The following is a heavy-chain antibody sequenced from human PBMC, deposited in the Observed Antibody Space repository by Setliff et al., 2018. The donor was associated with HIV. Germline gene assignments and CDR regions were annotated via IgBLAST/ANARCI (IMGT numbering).Heavy chain of an antibody. Sequence: PSETLSLTCAVSGYYISGGYYWCWIRQSPGKGLEWIGCIFNSGQTYYNPSLNSRIAISVDTSKNQFSLKLSSVTAADTAVYYCARGRAEYVAVAVMGSWFDPWGQGTLVTVSS. CDR3: ARGRAEYVAVAVMGSWFDP. CDR1: GYYISGGYY. J-gene: IGHJ5*02. D-gene: IGHD6-19*01. V-gene: IGHV4-38-2*01. CDR2: IFNSGQT.